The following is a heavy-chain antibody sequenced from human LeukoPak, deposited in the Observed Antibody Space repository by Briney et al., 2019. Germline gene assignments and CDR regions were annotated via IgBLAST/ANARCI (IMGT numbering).Heavy chain of an antibody. J-gene: IGHJ4*02. CDR3: AKDPQIDPYYFDY. CDR2: ISGSGGAT. V-gene: IGHV3-23*01. CDR1: GFTFTSYG. Sequence: PGGSLRLSCVASGFTFTSYGMSWVRQTPGKGLEWVSSISGSGGATYYADSVKGRFTISRDNSKNTLYLQMNSLRAEDTAIYYCAKDPQIDPYYFDYWGQGTLVTVSS.